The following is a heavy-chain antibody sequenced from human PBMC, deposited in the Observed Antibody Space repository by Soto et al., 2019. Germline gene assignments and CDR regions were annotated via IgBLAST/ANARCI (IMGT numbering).Heavy chain of an antibody. D-gene: IGHD2-21*02. CDR3: AKGGEHIVVVTAPAAYNWFDP. CDR2: ISYDGSDK. V-gene: IGHV3-30*18. J-gene: IGHJ5*02. CDR1: GFTFSSYG. Sequence: GGSLRLSCAASGFTFSSYGMHWVRQAPGKGLEWVTFISYDGSDKYYADSVKGRFTISRDNSKNTLYQQMNSLKAEDTAVYYCAKGGEHIVVVTAPAAYNWFDPWGQGTLVTVSS.